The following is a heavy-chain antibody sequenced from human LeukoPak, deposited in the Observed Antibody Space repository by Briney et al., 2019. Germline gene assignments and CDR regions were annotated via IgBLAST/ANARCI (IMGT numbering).Heavy chain of an antibody. J-gene: IGHJ4*02. V-gene: IGHV3-33*06. CDR3: AKDRMLTFGGVIV. Sequence: PGGSLRLSCAASGFTFSSYGMHWVRQAPGKGLEWVAVIWYDGSNKYYADSVKGRFTITRDNSKNTLYLQMNSLRAEDTAVYYCAKDRMLTFGGVIVWGQGTLVTVSS. CDR2: IWYDGSNK. D-gene: IGHD3-16*02. CDR1: GFTFSSYG.